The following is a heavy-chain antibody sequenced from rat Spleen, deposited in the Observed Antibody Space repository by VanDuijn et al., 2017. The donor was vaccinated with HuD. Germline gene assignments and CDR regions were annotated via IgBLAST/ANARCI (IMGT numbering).Heavy chain of an antibody. J-gene: IGHJ2*01. D-gene: IGHD1-11*01. V-gene: IGHV5S11*01. CDR2: ISTGGGNT. CDR3: ALEGRWGYSEAY. CDR1: GFTFSNYW. Sequence: EVQLVETGGGLVQPGRSLKLSCVASGFTFSNYWMYWVRQAPTKGLEWVASISTGGGNTYYRDSVKGRFTISRDNAKSTLYLQMDSLRSEETATYYCALEGRWGYSEAYWGQGVMVTVSS.